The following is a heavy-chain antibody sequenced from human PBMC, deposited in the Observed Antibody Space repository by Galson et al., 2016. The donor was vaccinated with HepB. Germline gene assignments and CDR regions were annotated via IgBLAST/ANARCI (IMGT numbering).Heavy chain of an antibody. J-gene: IGHJ4*02. V-gene: IGHV3-7*03. D-gene: IGHD6-6*01. CDR1: GFPFSRYW. CDR3: ARGQKTRAARRYFDY. CDR2: IERDGSEE. Sequence: SLRLSCAASGFPFSRYWMSWVRQAPGKGLEWLANIERDGSEENYVDSVRGRFTISRDNAKSLLYLQMNSLRAEDTAVYYCARGQKTRAARRYFDYWGQGTLVTVSS.